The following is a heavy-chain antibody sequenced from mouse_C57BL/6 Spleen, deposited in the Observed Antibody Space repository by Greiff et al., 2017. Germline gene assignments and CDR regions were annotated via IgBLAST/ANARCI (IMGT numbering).Heavy chain of an antibody. CDR1: GYTFTSYW. CDR2: IHPNSGST. Sequence: VQLQQPGAELVKPGASVKLSCKASGYTFTSYWMHWVKQRPGQGLEWIGMIHPNSGSTNYNEKFKSKATLTVDKSSSTAYMQLRSLTSEDSAVYYGARTGCDYDGAWFAYWGQGTLVTVSA. D-gene: IGHD2-4*01. V-gene: IGHV1-64*01. CDR3: ARTGCDYDGAWFAY. J-gene: IGHJ3*01.